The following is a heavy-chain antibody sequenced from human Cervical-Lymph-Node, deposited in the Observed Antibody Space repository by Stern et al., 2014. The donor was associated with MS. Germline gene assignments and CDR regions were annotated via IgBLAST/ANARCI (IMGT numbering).Heavy chain of an antibody. D-gene: IGHD3-10*01. V-gene: IGHV5-51*03. Sequence: EVQLVQSGAEVKKPGESLKISCKGSGYRFSSHWIGWVRQMPGKGLEYMGIIYPSDSDTRYSPSFQGRVTISVDKSINIAYLQWSSLKPSDTAIYYCARRGDEAVYGLDVWGAGTTVTVSS. CDR2: IYPSDSDT. CDR3: ARRGDEAVYGLDV. J-gene: IGHJ6*04. CDR1: GYRFSSHW.